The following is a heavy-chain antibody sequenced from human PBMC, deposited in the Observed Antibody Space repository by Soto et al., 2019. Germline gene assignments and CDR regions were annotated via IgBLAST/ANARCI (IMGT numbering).Heavy chain of an antibody. CDR1: GVSISSYY. Sequence: SETLSLTCTVSGVSISSYYWSWIRQPPGKGQEWIGYIYYSATTNYNPSLKSRVTISVDTSKNQFSLKLSSVTAADTAVYYCARRYGSAIDYWGQGTLVTVSS. J-gene: IGHJ4*02. V-gene: IGHV4-59*08. CDR2: IYYSATT. CDR3: ARRYGSAIDY. D-gene: IGHD1-26*01.